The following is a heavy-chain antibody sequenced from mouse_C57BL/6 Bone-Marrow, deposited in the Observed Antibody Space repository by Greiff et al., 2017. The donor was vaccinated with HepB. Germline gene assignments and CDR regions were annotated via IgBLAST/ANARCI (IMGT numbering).Heavy chain of an antibody. J-gene: IGHJ2*01. CDR1: GYTFTDDY. CDR2: IYPGSGNT. Sequence: QVQLQQSGAELVRPGASVKLSCKASGYTFTDDYINWVKQRPGQGLEWIARIYPGSGNTYYNEKFKGKATLTAEKSSSTAYMQLSSLTSEDSAVYFCASSYYGNYFDYWGQGTTLTVSS. CDR3: ASSYYGNYFDY. V-gene: IGHV1-76*01. D-gene: IGHD2-1*01.